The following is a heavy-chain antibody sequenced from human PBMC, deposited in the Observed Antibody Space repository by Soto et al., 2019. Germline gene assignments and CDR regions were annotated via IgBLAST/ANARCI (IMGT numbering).Heavy chain of an antibody. CDR1: GLTFSSYS. D-gene: IGHD5-18*01. J-gene: IGHJ4*02. Sequence: PGGSLRLSCAASGLTFSSYSMNWVRQAPGKGLEWVSSISSTTNYKYYADYVKGRFTNSRDNAKNSLYLQINTLRVEDTAVNYCAGLDTAMIKTAGYWGRGTLVNVSS. V-gene: IGHV3-21*01. CDR3: AGLDTAMIKTAGY. CDR2: ISSTTNYK.